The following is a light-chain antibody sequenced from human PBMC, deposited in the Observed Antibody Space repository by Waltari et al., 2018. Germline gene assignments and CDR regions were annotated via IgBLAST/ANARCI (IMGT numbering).Light chain of an antibody. J-gene: IGLJ2*01. CDR3: SSYTTTNIVV. CDR1: SSDLGAYNF. Sequence: QSALTQPASVSGSPGQSITISCTGSSSDLGAYNFVSWYQQSPGKAPQLMIYDVSKRPSGVSNRFSGSKSGNTASLTIYGLQVEDEADYFCSSYTTTNIVVFGGGTELTVL. CDR2: DVS. V-gene: IGLV2-14*03.